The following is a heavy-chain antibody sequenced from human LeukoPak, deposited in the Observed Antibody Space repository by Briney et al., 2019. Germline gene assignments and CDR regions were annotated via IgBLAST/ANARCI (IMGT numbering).Heavy chain of an antibody. CDR1: GFTVSSNY. J-gene: IGHJ4*02. D-gene: IGHD3-22*01. CDR3: ARDSSGQGDY. CDR2: MYSGGNT. V-gene: IGHV3-53*01. Sequence: GGSLRLSCAASGFTVSSNYMSWVRQAPGKGLEWVSVMYSGGNTYYADSVKGRFTISRDNSKNTLHLQMNSLRAEDTAVYYCARDSSGQGDYWGQGTLVTVSS.